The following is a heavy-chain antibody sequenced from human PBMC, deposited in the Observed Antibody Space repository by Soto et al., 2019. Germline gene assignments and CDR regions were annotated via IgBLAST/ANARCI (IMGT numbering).Heavy chain of an antibody. J-gene: IGHJ3*02. CDR3: ARDQLGSSGLAFEI. Sequence: EVQLVESGGGLVQPGGSLRLSCAASGFTFSSYWMSWVRQAPGKGLEWVANIKQDGSEKYYVDSVKGRFTISRDNAKNSLYLQMNSLRAEDTAVYYCARDQLGSSGLAFEIWGQGTMVTVSS. V-gene: IGHV3-7*01. D-gene: IGHD3-16*01. CDR1: GFTFSSYW. CDR2: IKQDGSEK.